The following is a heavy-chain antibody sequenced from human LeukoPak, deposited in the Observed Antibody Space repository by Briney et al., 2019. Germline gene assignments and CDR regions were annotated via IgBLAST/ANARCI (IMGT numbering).Heavy chain of an antibody. V-gene: IGHV3-48*03. CDR3: ASLYDSSGYSYYYYYMDV. CDR1: GFTFSSYE. Sequence: GGSLRLSCAASGFTFSSYEMNWVRQAPGKGLEWVSYISSSGSTIYYADSVKGRFTISRDNAKNSLYLQMNSLRAEDTAVYYCASLYDSSGYSYYYYYMDVWGKGTTVTVSS. CDR2: ISSSGSTI. D-gene: IGHD3-22*01. J-gene: IGHJ6*03.